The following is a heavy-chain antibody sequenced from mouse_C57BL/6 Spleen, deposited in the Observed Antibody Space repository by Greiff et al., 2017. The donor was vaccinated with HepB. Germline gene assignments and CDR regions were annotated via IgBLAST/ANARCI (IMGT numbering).Heavy chain of an antibody. Sequence: VQLQQSGPELVKPGASVKISCKASGYAFSSSWMNWVKQRPGKGLEWIGRIYPGDGDTNYNGKFKGKATLTADKSSSTAYMQLSSLTSEDSAVYFCARSGLTGIFAYWGQGTLVTVSA. J-gene: IGHJ3*01. CDR1: GYAFSSSW. V-gene: IGHV1-82*01. CDR3: ARSGLTGIFAY. CDR2: IYPGDGDT. D-gene: IGHD4-1*01.